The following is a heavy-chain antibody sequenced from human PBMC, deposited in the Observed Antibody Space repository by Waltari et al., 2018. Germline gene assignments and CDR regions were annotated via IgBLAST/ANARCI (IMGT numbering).Heavy chain of an antibody. CDR2: IIPTLGIT. J-gene: IGHJ3*01. Sequence: QVQLVQSGAEVKKPGSSVKVSCKASGGTFSSYAISWVRQSPGQGLEWVGGIIPTLGITNYAQKFQGRVTITADKSTSTAYMELSSLRSEDTAVYYCARGGVLRFLEWLSYDAFDFWGQGTIVTVSS. CDR3: ARGGVLRFLEWLSYDAFDF. D-gene: IGHD3-3*01. CDR1: GGTFSSYA. V-gene: IGHV1-69*10.